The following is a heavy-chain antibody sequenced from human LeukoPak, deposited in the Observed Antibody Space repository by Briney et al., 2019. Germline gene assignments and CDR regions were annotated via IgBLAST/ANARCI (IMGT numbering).Heavy chain of an antibody. Sequence: SETLSLTCTVSGGSISNYYWSWLRQPPGKGLEWIGYIYYSGSTNYNPSLKSRVTISVDTSKNQFSLKLSSVTAADTAVYYCARVYYNSSYDYWYFDLWGRGTLVTVSS. CDR3: ARVYYNSSYDYWYFDL. J-gene: IGHJ2*01. CDR2: IYYSGST. V-gene: IGHV4-59*01. D-gene: IGHD6-13*01. CDR1: GGSISNYY.